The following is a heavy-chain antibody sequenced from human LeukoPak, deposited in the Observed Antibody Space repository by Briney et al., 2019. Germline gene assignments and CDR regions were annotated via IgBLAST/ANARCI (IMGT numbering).Heavy chain of an antibody. CDR1: GFTVNNNY. V-gene: IGHV3-66*01. CDR3: AREAWDY. J-gene: IGHJ4*02. CDR2: IYTDGNT. Sequence: GGSLRLSCAASGFTVNNNYMSWVRQAPGKGLEWVSVIYTDGNTYYADSVKGRFTISRDSSKNTVYLQMNSLRAEDTAVYYCAREAWDYWGQGTLVTVSS.